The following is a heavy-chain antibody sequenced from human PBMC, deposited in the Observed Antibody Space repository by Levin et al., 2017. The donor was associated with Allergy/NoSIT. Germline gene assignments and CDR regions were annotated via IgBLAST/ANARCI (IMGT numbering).Heavy chain of an antibody. D-gene: IGHD3/OR15-3a*01. J-gene: IGHJ4*02. Sequence: GESLKISCAASGFTFSSYEMNWVRRAPGKGLEWVSYISSTGSTIYSADSVKGRFTISRDNAKNSLYLHMNSLRAEVTAVYYFALHLVIFLFCFYYFSSWGQGTLVTVSS. CDR1: GFTFSSYE. CDR3: ALHLVIFLFCFYYFSS. CDR2: ISSTGSTI. V-gene: IGHV3-48*03.